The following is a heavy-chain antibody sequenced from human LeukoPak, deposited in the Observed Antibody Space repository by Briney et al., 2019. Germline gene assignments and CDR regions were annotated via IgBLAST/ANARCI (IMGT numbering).Heavy chain of an antibody. D-gene: IGHD1-26*01. CDR1: GGSISSYY. V-gene: IGHV4-4*07. Sequence: SETLSLTCTVSGGSISSYYWSWIRQPAGKGLEWIGRIYTSGGTNYNPSLKSRVTMSVDTSKNQFSLKLSSATAADTAVYYCARSGSYAPVDYWGQGTLVTVSS. J-gene: IGHJ4*02. CDR3: ARSGSYAPVDY. CDR2: IYTSGGT.